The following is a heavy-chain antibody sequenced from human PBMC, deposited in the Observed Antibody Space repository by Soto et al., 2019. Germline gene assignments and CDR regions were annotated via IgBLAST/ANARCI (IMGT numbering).Heavy chain of an antibody. CDR2: VNHSGST. V-gene: IGHV4-39*07. CDR3: ARGSLFDP. D-gene: IGHD1-26*01. CDR1: GGSVSSSSYY. J-gene: IGHJ5*02. Sequence: SETLSLTCTVSGGSVSSSSYYWGWVRQPPGKGLEWIGSVNHSGSTNYNPSLKSRVTISVDTSKNQFSLKLRSVTAADTAVYYCARGSLFDPWGQGTLVTVSS.